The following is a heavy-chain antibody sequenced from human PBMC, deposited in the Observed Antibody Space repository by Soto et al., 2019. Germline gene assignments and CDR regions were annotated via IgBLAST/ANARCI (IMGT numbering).Heavy chain of an antibody. V-gene: IGHV2-26*01. J-gene: IGHJ6*02. Sequence: QVTLKESGPVLVKPTETLTLTCTVSGFSLSNVRMGVSWIRQPPGKALEWLAHIFSNDDKSYNTSLKSRLTISKDTSRSQVDLTMNNMDPVDTATYFCARLNVMLIGSYFYAVDVWGQGTTVTVSS. CDR2: IFSNDDK. CDR3: ARLNVMLIGSYFYAVDV. CDR1: GFSLSNVRMG. D-gene: IGHD3-10*01.